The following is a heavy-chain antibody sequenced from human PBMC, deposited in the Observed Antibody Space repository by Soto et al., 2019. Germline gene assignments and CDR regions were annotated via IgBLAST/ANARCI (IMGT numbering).Heavy chain of an antibody. V-gene: IGHV2-5*02. Sequence: QITLKESGPTLVKPTQTLTLTCAFSGFSLSTSGVGVGWIRQPPGKALEWLALIYWDDDKRYSPSLKSRLTITKDTSKNQVVLTMTNMDPVDTATYYCAHANSSGWYRDAFDIWGQGTMVTVSS. CDR2: IYWDDDK. CDR3: AHANSSGWYRDAFDI. D-gene: IGHD6-19*01. J-gene: IGHJ3*02. CDR1: GFSLSTSGVG.